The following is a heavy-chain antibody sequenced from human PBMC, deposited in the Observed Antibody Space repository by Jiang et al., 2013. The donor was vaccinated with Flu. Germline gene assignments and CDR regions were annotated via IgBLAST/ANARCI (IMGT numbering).Heavy chain of an antibody. CDR3: ARAQKYSGFELPYFDL. Sequence: PSETLSLTCTVSGGSISSDTYYWVWIRQPPGKGLEWIGSIYYTGSTYYNPSLKTRVTISVDTSKNQFSLKVSSVTAADTAVFYCARAQKYSGFELPYFDLWGQGTLVTVSS. CDR1: GGSISSDTYY. J-gene: IGHJ4*02. CDR2: IYYTGST. D-gene: IGHD5-12*01. V-gene: IGHV4-39*07.